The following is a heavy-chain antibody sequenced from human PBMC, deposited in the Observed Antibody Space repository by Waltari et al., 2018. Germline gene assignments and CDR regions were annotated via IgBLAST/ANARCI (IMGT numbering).Heavy chain of an antibody. Sequence: EVQLVESGGHLIQPGGSLRLSCAASSFNVSSYYMNWVRQAPGKGLEWVSILYQAGNTYYADSGKGRFTFSRDNSKNTLYLLMNNLRSDDTALYYCVRDAFGNTIGGVFDYWGQGTLLTVSS. CDR2: LYQAGNT. J-gene: IGHJ4*02. CDR3: VRDAFGNTIGGVFDY. D-gene: IGHD3-3*01. CDR1: SFNVSSYY. V-gene: IGHV3-53*01.